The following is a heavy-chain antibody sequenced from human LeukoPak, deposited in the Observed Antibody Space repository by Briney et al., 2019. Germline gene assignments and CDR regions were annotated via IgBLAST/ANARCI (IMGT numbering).Heavy chain of an antibody. CDR2: ISSSGSTI. D-gene: IGHD4-23*01. J-gene: IGHJ4*02. CDR1: GFTFSDYY. Sequence: PGGSLRLSCAASGFTFSDYYMSWIRQAPGKGLEWVSYISSSGSTIYYADSMKGRFTISRGNAKNSLYLQMNSLRAEDTAVYYCARTETVVTSPFDCWGQGTLVTVSS. CDR3: ARTETVVTSPFDC. V-gene: IGHV3-11*01.